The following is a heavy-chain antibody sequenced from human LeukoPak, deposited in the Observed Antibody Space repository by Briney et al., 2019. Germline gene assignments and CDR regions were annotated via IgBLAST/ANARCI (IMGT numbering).Heavy chain of an antibody. CDR2: INSDGSST. J-gene: IGHJ5*02. D-gene: IGHD6-13*01. CDR3: ARAIAAAGGFDP. CDR1: GFTFSSYW. V-gene: IGHV3-74*01. Sequence: GGSLRLSCAASGFTFSSYWMHWVRQAPGKGLVWVSRINSDGSSTSYADSVKGRFTISRDNAKNTVYLQMNSLRAEDTAVYYCARAIAAAGGFDPWGQGTLVTVSS.